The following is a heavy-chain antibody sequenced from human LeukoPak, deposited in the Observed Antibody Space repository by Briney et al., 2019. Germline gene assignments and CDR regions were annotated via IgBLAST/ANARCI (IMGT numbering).Heavy chain of an antibody. V-gene: IGHV3-11*01. J-gene: IGHJ3*02. CDR1: GFTFSDYY. D-gene: IGHD3-22*01. CDR3: ARDRGYYDSSSYQIKGAPGAFDI. Sequence: PGGSLSLSCALSGFTFSDYYMSWIRQAPGKGREWVSYISSSGSTICYADSVKGRFTISRDNAKNSLYLQMNSLRAEDTAVYYCARDRGYYDSSSYQIKGAPGAFDIWGQETMVTVSS. CDR2: ISSSGSTI.